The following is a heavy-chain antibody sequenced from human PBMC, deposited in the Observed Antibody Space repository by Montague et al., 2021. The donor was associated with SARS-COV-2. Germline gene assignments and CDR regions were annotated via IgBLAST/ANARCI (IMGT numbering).Heavy chain of an antibody. CDR3: ARDAVGGLDV. D-gene: IGHD6-19*01. V-gene: IGHV4-31*03. Sequence: TLSLTCTVSGGSITSGGYYWTWIRQHPGKGLEWIGYIYHTGSTYYNPSLQSRLRTSVDTSKNEFSLNLSSVTAADTALYFCARDAVGGLDVWGQGTTVTVSS. J-gene: IGHJ6*02. CDR2: IYHTGST. CDR1: GGSITSGGYY.